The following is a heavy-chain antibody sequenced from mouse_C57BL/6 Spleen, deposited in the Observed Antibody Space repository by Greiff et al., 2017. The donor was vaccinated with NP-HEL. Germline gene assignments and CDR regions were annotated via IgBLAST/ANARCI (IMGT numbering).Heavy chain of an antibody. Sequence: EVQLQESGPGLVKPSQSLSLTCSVTGYSITSGYYWNWIRQFPGNKLEWMGYISYDGSNNYNPSLKNRISITRDTSKNQFFLKLNSVTTEDTATYYCAGRLLRGAMDYWGQGTSVTVSS. J-gene: IGHJ4*01. CDR3: AGRLLRGAMDY. D-gene: IGHD1-1*01. CDR1: GYSITSGYY. CDR2: ISYDGSN. V-gene: IGHV3-6*01.